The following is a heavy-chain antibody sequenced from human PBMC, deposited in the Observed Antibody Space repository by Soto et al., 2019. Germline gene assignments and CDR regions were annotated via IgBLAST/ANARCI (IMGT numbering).Heavy chain of an antibody. Sequence: PSETLSLTCTVSGGSISSFYWSWIRQPAGKGLEWIGRIYSGGRNNYNPSLKSRVTISVDTSNNQFSLKLTSVTAADTAVYYCARVHVMVVAGSTFDYWGHGTLVTVSS. CDR3: ARVHVMVVAGSTFDY. CDR1: GGSISSFY. J-gene: IGHJ4*01. V-gene: IGHV4-4*07. CDR2: IYSGGRN. D-gene: IGHD6-19*01.